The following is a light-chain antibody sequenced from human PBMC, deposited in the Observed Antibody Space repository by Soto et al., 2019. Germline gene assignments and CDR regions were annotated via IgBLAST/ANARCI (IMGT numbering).Light chain of an antibody. CDR1: TGAVSTTHY. CDR2: DTT. Sequence: QAVVTQEPSLIVSPGGTVTLTCGSSTGAVSTTHYPYWFQQKPGQAPRTLIHDTTNRHSGTPARFSGSLLGGKAALTLSGAQAEDEADYYCSRSFDGARSVVFGGGTKLTVL. J-gene: IGLJ2*01. V-gene: IGLV7-46*01. CDR3: SRSFDGARSVV.